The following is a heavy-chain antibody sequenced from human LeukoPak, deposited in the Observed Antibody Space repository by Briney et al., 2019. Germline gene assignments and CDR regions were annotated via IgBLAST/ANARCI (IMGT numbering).Heavy chain of an antibody. CDR3: ARGMGSGTYRRFDF. CDR1: GYSFTAYN. Sequence: ASVKVSCKTSGYSFTAYNIHWVRQAPGQRPEWMGWITPSSGATNYLQQLQGRITMTRDTSISTAYMELNNLISDDTAVYYRARGMGSGTYRRFDFWGQGTLVTVSS. V-gene: IGHV1-2*02. D-gene: IGHD3-10*01. J-gene: IGHJ4*02. CDR2: ITPSSGAT.